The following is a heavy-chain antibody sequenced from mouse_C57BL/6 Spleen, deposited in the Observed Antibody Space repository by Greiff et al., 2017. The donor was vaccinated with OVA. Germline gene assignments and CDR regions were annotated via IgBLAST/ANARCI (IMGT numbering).Heavy chain of an antibody. Sequence: QVQLQQPGAELVKPGASVTLSCKASGYTFTSYWMQWVKQRPGPGLEWIGEIDPSDSYTNYNQKFKGKATLTVDTSSSTAYMQLSSLTSEDSAGYYCARRDYGSSPDYWGQGTTLTVSS. CDR1: GYTFTSYW. D-gene: IGHD1-1*01. CDR3: ARRDYGSSPDY. J-gene: IGHJ2*01. CDR2: IDPSDSYT. V-gene: IGHV1-50*01.